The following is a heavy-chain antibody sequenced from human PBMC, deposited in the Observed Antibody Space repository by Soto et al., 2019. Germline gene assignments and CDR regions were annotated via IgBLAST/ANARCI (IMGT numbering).Heavy chain of an antibody. Sequence: PSETLSLTCSVSGGSISFYNWNWIRQSPGKGLEWIGYIYYSGRTYNNPSLRSRVSMSIDTSKDQFSLKLKSVTAADTALYFCARQRTSVVTQAYFDVWGPGSLVTVSS. CDR2: IYYSGRT. J-gene: IGHJ4*02. D-gene: IGHD2-21*02. V-gene: IGHV4-59*04. CDR3: ARQRTSVVTQAYFDV. CDR1: GGSISFYN.